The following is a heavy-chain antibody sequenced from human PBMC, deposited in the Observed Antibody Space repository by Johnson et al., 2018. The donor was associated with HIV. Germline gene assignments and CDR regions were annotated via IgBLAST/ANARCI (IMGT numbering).Heavy chain of an antibody. J-gene: IGHJ3*02. D-gene: IGHD4-11*01. CDR1: GFIFSNAG. CDR2: IKSKTDGGTT. V-gene: IGHV3-15*05. CDR3: ARGPSYSNYGPWNDAFDI. Sequence: VQLVESGGGLVKPGRSLRLSCAASGFIFSNAGMSWVRQALGKGLEWVGRIKSKTDGGTTDSAAPVKGRFTISRDDSKNTLYLQMNSLRAEDTALYYCARGPSYSNYGPWNDAFDIWGQGTMVTVSS.